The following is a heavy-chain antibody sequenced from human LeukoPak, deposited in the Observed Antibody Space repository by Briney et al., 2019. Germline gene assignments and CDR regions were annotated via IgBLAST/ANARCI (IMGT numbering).Heavy chain of an antibody. J-gene: IGHJ4*02. Sequence: SETLSLTCAVYGGSFSGYYWSWIRQPPGKGLEWIGYIYYSGSTNYNPSLKSRVTISVDTSKNQFSLKLSSVTAADTAVYYCARGTSRGVRDYWGQGTLVTVSS. D-gene: IGHD3-10*01. CDR3: ARGTSRGVRDY. CDR2: IYYSGST. CDR1: GGSFSGYY. V-gene: IGHV4-59*01.